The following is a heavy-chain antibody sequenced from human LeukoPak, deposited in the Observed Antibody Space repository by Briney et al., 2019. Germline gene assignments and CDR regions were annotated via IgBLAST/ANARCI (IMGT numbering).Heavy chain of an antibody. D-gene: IGHD1-26*01. CDR3: ANPVATADY. CDR1: GFTFSSYG. J-gene: IGHJ4*02. V-gene: IGHV3-30*18. Sequence: GGSLRLSCAASGFTFSSYGMPWVRQAPGKGLEWVAVISYDGSNKYYADSVKGRFTISRDNSKNTLYLQMNSLRAEDTAVYYCANPVATADYWGQGTLVTVSS. CDR2: ISYDGSNK.